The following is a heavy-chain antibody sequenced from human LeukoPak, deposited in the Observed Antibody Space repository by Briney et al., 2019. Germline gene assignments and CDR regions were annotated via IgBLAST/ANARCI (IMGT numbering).Heavy chain of an antibody. CDR2: ISSSGSI. D-gene: IGHD6-13*01. CDR1: GFTFSDNY. CDR3: ARTNKYSSSWYGSS. V-gene: IGHV3-11*04. J-gene: IGHJ4*02. Sequence: SPGGSLRLSCAASGFTFSDNYMSWIRQAPGKGLEWVSYISSSGSIYYADSVKGRFTISRDNAKNSLYLQMNSLRAEDTAVYYCARTNKYSSSWYGSSWGQGTLVTVSS.